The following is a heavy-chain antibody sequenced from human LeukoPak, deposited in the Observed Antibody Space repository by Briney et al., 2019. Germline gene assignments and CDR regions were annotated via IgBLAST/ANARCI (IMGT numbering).Heavy chain of an antibody. CDR2: ISYDGSNK. D-gene: IGHD1-26*01. J-gene: IGHJ4*02. CDR3: ARDEGAPEWFDY. Sequence: GGSLRLSCVASGFTFSSYAMHWVRQAPGKGLEWVAVISYDGSNKYYADSVKGRFTISRDNSKNTLYLQMNSLRAEDTAVYYCARDEGAPEWFDYWGQGTLVTVSS. V-gene: IGHV3-30-3*01. CDR1: GFTFSSYA.